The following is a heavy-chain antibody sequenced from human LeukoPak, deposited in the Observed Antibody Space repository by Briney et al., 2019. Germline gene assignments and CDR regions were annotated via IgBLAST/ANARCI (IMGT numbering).Heavy chain of an antibody. CDR1: GFTFSIYA. J-gene: IGHJ4*02. Sequence: GGSLRLSCAASGFTFSIYAMNWVRQAPGKGLEWVSSISGSGDTTWYADSVKGRFTISRDNSKNTLYLQMNSLRAEDTAVYYCAMRTSRPRYYFDYWGQGTLVTVSS. CDR3: AMRTSRPRYYFDY. D-gene: IGHD6-25*01. CDR2: ISGSGDTT. V-gene: IGHV3-23*01.